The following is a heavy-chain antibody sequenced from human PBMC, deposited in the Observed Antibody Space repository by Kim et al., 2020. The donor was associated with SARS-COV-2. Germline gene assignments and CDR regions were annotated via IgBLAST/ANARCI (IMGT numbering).Heavy chain of an antibody. CDR2: INGGDGST. Sequence: ASVKVSCKASGYTFANYAMNWVRQAPGQRLEWMGWINGGDGSTLFSQKFQDRVTITRDTSATTAYMELRRLTSEDTAVYFCARESLFDASEISGAFDFWGTGTMVTVSS. CDR3: ARESLFDASEISGAFDF. V-gene: IGHV1-3*01. J-gene: IGHJ3*01. D-gene: IGHD3-3*01. CDR1: GYTFANYA.